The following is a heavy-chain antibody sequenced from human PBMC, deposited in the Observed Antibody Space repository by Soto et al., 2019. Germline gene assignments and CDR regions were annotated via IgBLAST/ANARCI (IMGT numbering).Heavy chain of an antibody. Sequence: RVSYGAAGFTCTGYAISWVRQAQGKGLEWVSAISHSGGTTYYADSVRGRFTISRDNSKNTLYLQMNSLRAEDTAIYYCAKDAFGYCSGGSCYYYYMDVWGKGTTVTVSS. CDR1: GFTCTGYA. J-gene: IGHJ6*03. D-gene: IGHD2-15*01. CDR2: ISHSGGTT. V-gene: IGHV3-23*01. CDR3: AKDAFGYCSGGSCYYYYMDV.